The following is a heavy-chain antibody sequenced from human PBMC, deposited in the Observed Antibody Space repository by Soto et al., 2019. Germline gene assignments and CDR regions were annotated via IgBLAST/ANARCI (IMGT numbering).Heavy chain of an antibody. J-gene: IGHJ4*02. V-gene: IGHV3-66*01. Sequence: GGSLRLSCAASGFTVSSNYMSWVRQAPGKGLEWVSVIYSGGSTYYADSVKGRFTISRDNSKNTLYLQMNSLRAEDTAVYYCARGSITIFGVMKKADDYWGQGTLVTVSS. CDR1: GFTVSSNY. CDR3: ARGSITIFGVMKKADDY. CDR2: IYSGGST. D-gene: IGHD3-3*01.